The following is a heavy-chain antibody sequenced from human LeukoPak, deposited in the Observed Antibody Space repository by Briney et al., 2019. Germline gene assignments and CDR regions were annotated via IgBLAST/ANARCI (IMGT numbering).Heavy chain of an antibody. CDR1: GFTFSSYA. D-gene: IGHD3-22*01. J-gene: IGHJ4*02. V-gene: IGHV3-30-3*01. Sequence: GRSLRLSCAASGFTFSSYAMHWVRQAPGKGLEWVAVISYDGSNKYYADSVKGRFTISRDNSKNTLYLQMNSLRAEDTAVCYCARDPDSSGYYAYYFDYWGQGTLVTVSS. CDR3: ARDPDSSGYYAYYFDY. CDR2: ISYDGSNK.